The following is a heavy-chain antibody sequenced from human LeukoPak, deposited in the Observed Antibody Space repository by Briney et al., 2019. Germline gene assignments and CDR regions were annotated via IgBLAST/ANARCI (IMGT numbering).Heavy chain of an antibody. J-gene: IGHJ4*02. V-gene: IGHV1-69*01. Sequence: GSSVKVSCKASGGTFSSYAISWVRQAPGQGLEWMGGIIPIFGTANYAQKFQGRVTITADESTSTAYMELSSLRSEDTAVYYCAREAYYYDSSGYYYVPLFPDYWGQGTLVTVSS. CDR2: IIPIFGTA. CDR3: AREAYYYDSSGYYYVPLFPDY. D-gene: IGHD3-22*01. CDR1: GGTFSSYA.